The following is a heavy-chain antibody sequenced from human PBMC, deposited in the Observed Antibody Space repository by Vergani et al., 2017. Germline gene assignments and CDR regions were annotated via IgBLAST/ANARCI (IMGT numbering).Heavy chain of an antibody. CDR2: IRSKAYGGTT. CDR3: ARVETGYSLGPPHHYYYYGMDV. D-gene: IGHD3-9*01. Sequence: EVQLVESGGGLVQPGGSLRLSCAASGFTFGDYAMSWVRQAPGKGLEWVGFIRSKAYGGTTEYAASVKGRFTISRDDSKSIDYLQMNSLKTEDTAVYYCARVETGYSLGPPHHYYYYGMDVWGQGTTVTVSS. V-gene: IGHV3-49*04. J-gene: IGHJ6*02. CDR1: GFTFGDYA.